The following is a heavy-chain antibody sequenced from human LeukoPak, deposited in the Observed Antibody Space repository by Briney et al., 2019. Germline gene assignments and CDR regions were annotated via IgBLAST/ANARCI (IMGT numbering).Heavy chain of an antibody. CDR3: AEAASVRGVSY. J-gene: IGHJ4*02. D-gene: IGHD3-10*01. CDR2: ISGSGGNT. V-gene: IGHV3-23*01. CDR1: GFTFRDYA. Sequence: GGSLRLSCAASGFTFRDYAMSWVRQAPGKGLEWVSTISGSGGNTHYADSVKGRFTISRDNSKNTLYLQMNSLRAEDTAVYYCAEAASVRGVSYWGQGTLVTVSS.